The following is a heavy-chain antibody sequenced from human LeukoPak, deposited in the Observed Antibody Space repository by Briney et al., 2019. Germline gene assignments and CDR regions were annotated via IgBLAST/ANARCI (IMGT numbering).Heavy chain of an antibody. CDR1: GFTFSSYA. V-gene: IGHV3-64D*06. CDR3: VKDFGGNFLFDY. J-gene: IGHJ4*02. Sequence: GGSLRLSCSASGFTFSSYAMRWVRQAPGKGLEYVSAISPNGGSTHYADPVKGRFSISRDNSKNTLYLQMSSLRAEDTAVYYCVKDFGGNFLFDYWGQGTLVTVSS. CDR2: ISPNGGST. D-gene: IGHD4-23*01.